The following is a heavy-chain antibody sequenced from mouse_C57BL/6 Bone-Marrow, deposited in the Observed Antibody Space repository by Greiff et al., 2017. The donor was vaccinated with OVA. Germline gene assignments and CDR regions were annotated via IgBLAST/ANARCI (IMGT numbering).Heavy chain of an antibody. Sequence: EVQVVESGAELVRPGASVKLSCTASGFNIKDDYMHWVKQRPEQGLEWIGWIDPENGDTEYASKFQGKATITADTSSNTAYLQLSSLTSEDTAVYYCTTEYFDVWGTGTTVTVSS. J-gene: IGHJ1*03. CDR1: GFNIKDDY. CDR3: TTEYFDV. V-gene: IGHV14-4*01. CDR2: IDPENGDT.